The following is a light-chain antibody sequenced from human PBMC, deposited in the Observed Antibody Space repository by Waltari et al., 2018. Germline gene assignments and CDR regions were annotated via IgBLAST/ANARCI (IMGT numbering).Light chain of an antibody. Sequence: EIVLTQSPGTLSLSPGETATRSCRAAQSVPTNYLAWYQQKPGQAPRLLFYGASRRATGIPDRFSGSGSGTDFTLTISRLEPEDSAVYYCQQYGSSSWTFGQGTKVEIK. CDR1: QSVPTNY. CDR3: QQYGSSSWT. J-gene: IGKJ1*01. CDR2: GAS. V-gene: IGKV3-20*01.